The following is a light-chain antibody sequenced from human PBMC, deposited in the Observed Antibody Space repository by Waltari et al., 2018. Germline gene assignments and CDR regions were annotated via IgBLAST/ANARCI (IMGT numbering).Light chain of an antibody. CDR3: CSYAGSYSWV. J-gene: IGLJ3*02. CDR1: SSDVGGYNS. V-gene: IGLV2-11*01. CDR2: DVS. Sequence: QSALTQSRSVSGSPGQSVTIPCSGTSSDVGGYNSVSWYQQHPGKAPKLMLYDVSRWPSGVPDRFSGSKSGNTASLTISGLQAEDEADYYCCSYAGSYSWVFGGGTKLTVL.